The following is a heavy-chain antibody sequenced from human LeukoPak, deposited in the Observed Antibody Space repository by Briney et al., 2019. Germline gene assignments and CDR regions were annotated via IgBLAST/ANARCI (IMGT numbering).Heavy chain of an antibody. CDR2: INPSGGST. Sequence: ASVKVSCKASGYSFTTYYIHWVRQAPGQGLEWMGVINPSGGSTSFAQKFQARLTMTRDTSTSTVYMELSGLSSEDTAVYYCARYMGYSDPPEYLDHWGQGTLVTVSS. J-gene: IGHJ1*01. D-gene: IGHD2-15*01. CDR3: ARYMGYSDPPEYLDH. CDR1: GYSFTTYY. V-gene: IGHV1-46*01.